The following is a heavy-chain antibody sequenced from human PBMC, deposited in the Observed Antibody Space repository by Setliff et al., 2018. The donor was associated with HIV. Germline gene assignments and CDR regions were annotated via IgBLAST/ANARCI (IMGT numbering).Heavy chain of an antibody. Sequence: SETLSLTCAVYGGSFSGYYWGWIRQSPGKGLEWIGSVSYSGSTYYNPSLKSRVTISVDTSKNQFSLKVTSVTAADTAVYYCARTVRREFRTNVGDHYYFYMDVWGKGTTVTVSS. CDR1: GGSFSGYY. V-gene: IGHV4-34*01. J-gene: IGHJ6*03. CDR3: ARTVRREFRTNVGDHYYFYMDV. D-gene: IGHD3-3*01. CDR2: VSYSGST.